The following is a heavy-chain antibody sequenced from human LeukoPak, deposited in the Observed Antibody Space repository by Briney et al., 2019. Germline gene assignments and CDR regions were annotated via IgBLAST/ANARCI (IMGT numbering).Heavy chain of an antibody. V-gene: IGHV4-4*07. Sequence: SETLSLTCTVSGGSISSYYWSWVRQPAGKGLEWIGRIYASGNTNYNPSLKGRVTMTVDTSKNQFSLNLSSVTAADTAVYYCARRGVGAVDYWGQGTLVTVSS. CDR1: GGSISSYY. J-gene: IGHJ4*02. CDR3: ARRGVGAVDY. CDR2: IYASGNT. D-gene: IGHD1-26*01.